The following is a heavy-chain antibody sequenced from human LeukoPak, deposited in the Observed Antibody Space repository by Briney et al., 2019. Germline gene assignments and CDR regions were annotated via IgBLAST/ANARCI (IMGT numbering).Heavy chain of an antibody. CDR2: INHSGST. CDR3: ARQDYYYDSSGFVPSNFDY. J-gene: IGHJ4*02. V-gene: IGHV4-34*01. CDR1: GGSFSGYY. Sequence: PSETLSLTCAVYGGSFSGYYWSWIRQPPGKGLEWIGEINHSGSTNYNPSLKSRVTISVDTSKNQFSLKLSSVTAADTAVYYCARQDYYYDSSGFVPSNFDYWGQGTLVTVSS. D-gene: IGHD3-22*01.